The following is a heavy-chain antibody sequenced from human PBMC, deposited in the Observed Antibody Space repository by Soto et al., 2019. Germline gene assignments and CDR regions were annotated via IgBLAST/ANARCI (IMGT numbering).Heavy chain of an antibody. J-gene: IGHJ4*02. CDR1: GGSISSGGYS. Sequence: QLQLQESGSGLVKPSQTLSLTCAVSGGSISSGGYSWSWIRQPPGKGLEWIGYIYHSGSTYYNPSLKSRVTISVDRSKNQFSLKLSSVTAADTAVYYCARVGSYSYGFHLDYWGQGTLVTVSS. V-gene: IGHV4-30-2*01. CDR2: IYHSGST. D-gene: IGHD5-18*01. CDR3: ARVGSYSYGFHLDY.